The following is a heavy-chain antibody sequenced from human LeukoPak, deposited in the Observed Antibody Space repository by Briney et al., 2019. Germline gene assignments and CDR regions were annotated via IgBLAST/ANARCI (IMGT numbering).Heavy chain of an antibody. D-gene: IGHD6-19*01. V-gene: IGHV3-7*01. Sequence: PGGSLRLSCAASRFTLSNYWMSWVRQAPGKGLEWVANIKQDGSETYYVDSVKGRFTISRDNAKNSLSLQMNSLRAEDTAVYYCARQRGSGCLDYWGQGTLVPVSS. J-gene: IGHJ4*02. CDR1: RFTLSNYW. CDR2: IKQDGSET. CDR3: ARQRGSGCLDY.